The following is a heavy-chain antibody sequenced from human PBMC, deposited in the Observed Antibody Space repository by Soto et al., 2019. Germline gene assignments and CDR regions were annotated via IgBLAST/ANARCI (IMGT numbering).Heavy chain of an antibody. D-gene: IGHD2-2*01. CDR2: ISSSSSYI. V-gene: IGHV3-21*01. CDR1: GFTFSSYS. Sequence: GGSLRLSCAASGFTFSSYSMNWVRQAPGKGLEWVSSISSSSSYIYYADSVKGRFTISRDNAKNSLYLQMNSLRAEDTAVYYCARDNRRAIVVVPAAMGYWGQGTLVTVSS. J-gene: IGHJ4*02. CDR3: ARDNRRAIVVVPAAMGY.